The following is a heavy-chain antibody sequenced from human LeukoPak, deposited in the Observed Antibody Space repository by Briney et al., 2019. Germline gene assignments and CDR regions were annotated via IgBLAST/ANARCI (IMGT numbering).Heavy chain of an antibody. D-gene: IGHD6-19*01. Sequence: GASVKVSCKASGGTFSSYAISWVRQAPGQGLEWMGRIIPILGIANYAQKFQGRVTITADKSTSTAYMELSSLRSEDTAVYYCARESRSSGWCVDYWGQGTLVTVSS. J-gene: IGHJ4*02. CDR3: ARESRSSGWCVDY. V-gene: IGHV1-69*04. CDR2: IIPILGIA. CDR1: GGTFSSYA.